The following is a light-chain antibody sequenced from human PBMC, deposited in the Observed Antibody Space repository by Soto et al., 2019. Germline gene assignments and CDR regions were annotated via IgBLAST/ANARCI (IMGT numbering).Light chain of an antibody. CDR1: SSNIENNY. CDR2: DNN. CDR3: GTWDTSLSAVV. V-gene: IGLV1-51*01. Sequence: QSVLTQPPSVSAAPGQKVSISCFGSSSNIENNYVSWYQHLPGTAPKLLIYDNNLRPSGIPDRFSGSRSGTSATLGITGLQTGDEADYYCGTWDTSLSAVVFGGGTKLTVL. J-gene: IGLJ2*01.